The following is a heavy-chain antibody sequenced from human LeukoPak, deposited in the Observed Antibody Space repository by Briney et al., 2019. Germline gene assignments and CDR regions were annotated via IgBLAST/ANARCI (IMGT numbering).Heavy chain of an antibody. V-gene: IGHV4-39*01. J-gene: IGHJ4*02. D-gene: IGHD3-10*01. CDR2: IYYSGST. CDR1: GGSLSSTSYF. Sequence: PSETLSLTCTVSGGSLSSTSYFWGWLRQPPGRGLEGIGSIYYSGSTYYNPSLKSRVTISVDTSKNQFSLKLSSVTAADTAVYYCARFILWLGDIDYWGQGTLVTVSS. CDR3: ARFILWLGDIDY.